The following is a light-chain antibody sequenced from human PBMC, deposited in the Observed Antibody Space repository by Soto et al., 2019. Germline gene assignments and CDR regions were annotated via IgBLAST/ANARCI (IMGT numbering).Light chain of an antibody. J-gene: IGLJ1*01. V-gene: IGLV2-14*01. CDR1: SSDVGGYNY. CDR3: NSYRSKSTGV. Sequence: QSVLTQPASVSGSPGQSITISCTGTSSDVGGYNYVSWYQQHPGKAPKLIIYEVSNRPSGVSNRFSGSKSGNTASLTISGLQAEDEADYYCNSYRSKSTGVFGTGTQLTVL. CDR2: EVS.